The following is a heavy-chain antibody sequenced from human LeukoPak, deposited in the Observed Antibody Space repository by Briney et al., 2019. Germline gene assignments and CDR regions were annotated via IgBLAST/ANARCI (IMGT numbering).Heavy chain of an antibody. Sequence: PGGSLRLSCAASGFTFSSYEMNWVRQAPGKGLEWVSYISSSGSTIYYADSVKGRFTISRDNAKNSLYLQMNGLRAEDTAVYYCARELRVLTAPTYYYGMDVWGQGATVTVSS. D-gene: IGHD2-15*01. CDR1: GFTFSSYE. CDR3: ARELRVLTAPTYYYGMDV. CDR2: ISSSGSTI. J-gene: IGHJ6*02. V-gene: IGHV3-48*03.